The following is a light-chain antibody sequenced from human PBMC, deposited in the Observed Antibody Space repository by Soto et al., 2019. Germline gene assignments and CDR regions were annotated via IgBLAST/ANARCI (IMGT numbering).Light chain of an antibody. V-gene: IGLV2-14*01. CDR3: SSYTSTTTPYV. CDR1: SSDVGGYNY. J-gene: IGLJ1*01. CDR2: EVS. Sequence: QSALTQPASVSGSPGQSITISCTGTSSDVGGYNYVSWHQQRPGKAPKLMIYEVSDRPSGVSNRFSGSKSGNTASLTISGLQAEDEADYYCSSYTSTTTPYVFGTGTKVTVL.